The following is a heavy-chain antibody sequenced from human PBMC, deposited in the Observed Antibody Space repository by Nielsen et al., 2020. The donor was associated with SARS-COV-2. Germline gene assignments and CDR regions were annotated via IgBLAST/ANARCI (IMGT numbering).Heavy chain of an antibody. D-gene: IGHD3-3*01. J-gene: IGHJ6*03. CDR2: IYHSGST. V-gene: IGHV4-34*01. Sequence: WIRQPPGKGLEWIGEIYHSGSTNYNPSLKSRVTMSVDTSKNQFSLKLNSVTAADAAVYFCARGKKSFSGAFLSFYYYYYMDVWGKGTTVTVSS. CDR3: ARGKKSFSGAFLSFYYYYYMDV.